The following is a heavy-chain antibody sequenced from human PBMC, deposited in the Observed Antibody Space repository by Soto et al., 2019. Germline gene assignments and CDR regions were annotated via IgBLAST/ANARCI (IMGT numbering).Heavy chain of an antibody. J-gene: IGHJ6*02. V-gene: IGHV3-23*01. CDR3: AKGGPAAYYYGMDV. CDR1: GFTFTSYA. D-gene: IGHD6-25*01. CDR2: IGGSTGST. Sequence: GGSLRLSCAASGFTFTSYAMSWVRQAPGKGLEWVPAIGGSTGSTYYADSVKGRFTISRDISKNTTYLQMNSLRAEDTAVYYCAKGGPAAYYYGMDVWGQGTTVTVSS.